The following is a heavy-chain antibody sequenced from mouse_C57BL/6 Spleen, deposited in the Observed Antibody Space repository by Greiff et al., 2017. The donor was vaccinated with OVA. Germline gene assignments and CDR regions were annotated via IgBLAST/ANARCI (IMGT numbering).Heavy chain of an antibody. CDR1: GYTFTSYW. J-gene: IGHJ2*01. CDR3: ATGYDGGNY. CDR2: IDPSDSYT. Sequence: QVQLQQPGAELVMPGASVKLSCKASGYTFTSYWMHWVKQRPGQGLEWIGEIDPSDSYTNYNQKFKGKATLTVDKSSSTAYMQLSSLTSEDSAVYCCATGYDGGNYWGQGTTLTVSS. V-gene: IGHV1-69*01. D-gene: IGHD2-2*01.